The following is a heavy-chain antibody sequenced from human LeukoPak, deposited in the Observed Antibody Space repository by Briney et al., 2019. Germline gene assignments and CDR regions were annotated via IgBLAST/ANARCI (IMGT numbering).Heavy chain of an antibody. CDR1: GFTFSSYA. V-gene: IGHV3-64D*09. CDR3: VITSATGPLDY. Sequence: PGGSLRLSCSASGFTFSSYAMHWVRQAPGKGLEYVSAISSNGGNTYYADSLKGRFTIARDNYKNTLYLQMSSLRVEDTAVYYCVITSATGPLDYWGQGTLVTVSS. D-gene: IGHD6-6*01. CDR2: ISSNGGNT. J-gene: IGHJ4*02.